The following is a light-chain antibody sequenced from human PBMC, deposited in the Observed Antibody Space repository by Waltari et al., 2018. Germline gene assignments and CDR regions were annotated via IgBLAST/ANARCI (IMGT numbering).Light chain of an antibody. J-gene: IGKJ3*01. CDR1: ESVGSK. Sequence: SCRASESVGSKVTGYQQKRGQAPRLLVYDASYRASGIPPRFSGSGSGTDFTLTISSLEPDDFAVYYCQQRSSWPITFGPGTKVDFK. V-gene: IGKV3-11*01. CDR2: DAS. CDR3: QQRSSWPIT.